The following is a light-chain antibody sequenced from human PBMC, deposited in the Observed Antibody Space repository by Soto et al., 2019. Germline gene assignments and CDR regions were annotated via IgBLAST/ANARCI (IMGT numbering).Light chain of an antibody. CDR3: QHYDGSPRT. CDR2: GVF. J-gene: IGKJ2*01. CDR1: QSVNSNY. Sequence: ETVLTQSPGTVSLSPGERATLSCRTSQSVNSNYLAWYQQKPGQAPRLLIYGVFNRATGIPDRFSGSGSGTDFTLTISGLEPGDSAVYYCQHYDGSPRTFGQGTKLEIK. V-gene: IGKV3-20*01.